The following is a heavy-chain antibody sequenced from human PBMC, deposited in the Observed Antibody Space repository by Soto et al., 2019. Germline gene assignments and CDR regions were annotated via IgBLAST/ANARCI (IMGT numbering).Heavy chain of an antibody. CDR2: IYYSGST. J-gene: IGHJ3*02. V-gene: IGHV4-31*03. Sequence: QVQLQESGPGLVKPSQTLSLTCTVSGGSISSGGYYWSWIRQHPGKGLEWIGYIYYSGSTYYNPSLKSRVTISVDASKNQFSLKLSSVTAADTAVYYCARVGGEGFEALFDIWGQGTMVTVSS. CDR1: GGSISSGGYY. CDR3: ARVGGEGFEALFDI. D-gene: IGHD7-27*01.